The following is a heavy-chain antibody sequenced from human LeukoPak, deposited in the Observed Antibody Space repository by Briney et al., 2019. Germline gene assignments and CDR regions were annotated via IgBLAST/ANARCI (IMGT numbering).Heavy chain of an antibody. CDR2: IESDGITI. D-gene: IGHD1-20*01. CDR3: LRDLNWSLDQ. V-gene: IGHV3-74*01. CDR1: GFTSSNYM. Sequence: QTGGSLRLSCAASGFTSSNYMMHWVRQAPGKGLVWVSRIESDGITITYADSVKGRFTISRDNAKNTLYLQMNSLRAEDTAVYYCLRDLNWSLDQWGQGTLVTVSS. J-gene: IGHJ4*02.